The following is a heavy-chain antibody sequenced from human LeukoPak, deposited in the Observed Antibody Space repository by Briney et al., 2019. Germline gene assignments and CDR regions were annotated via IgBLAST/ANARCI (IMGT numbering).Heavy chain of an antibody. Sequence: GGSLRLSCAASGFTFSSYAMSWVRQAPGKGLEWVSAISGSGGSTYYADSVKGRFTISRDNAKNSLYLQMNSLRAEDTAVYYCAVVPAAEGYWGQGTLVTVSS. J-gene: IGHJ4*02. CDR3: AVVPAAEGY. CDR1: GFTFSSYA. D-gene: IGHD2-2*01. V-gene: IGHV3-23*01. CDR2: ISGSGGST.